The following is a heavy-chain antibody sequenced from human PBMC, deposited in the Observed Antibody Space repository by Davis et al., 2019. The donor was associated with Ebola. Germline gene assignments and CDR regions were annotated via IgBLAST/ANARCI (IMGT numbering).Heavy chain of an antibody. CDR1: GYTFTSYW. CDR3: ARGGDTDSGYYYSHY. J-gene: IGHJ4*02. D-gene: IGHD3-22*01. V-gene: IGHV5-51*01. CDR2: IYPGDSDT. Sequence: KVSCKASGYTFTSYWIGWVRQMPGKGLEWMGIIYPGDSDTRYSPSFQGQVTISADKSISTAYLQWSSLKASDTAMYFCARGGDTDSGYYYSHYWGQGTLVTVSS.